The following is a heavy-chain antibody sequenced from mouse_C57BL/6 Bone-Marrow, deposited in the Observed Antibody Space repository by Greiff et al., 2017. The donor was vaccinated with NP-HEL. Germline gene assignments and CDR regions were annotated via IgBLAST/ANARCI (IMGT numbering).Heavy chain of an antibody. J-gene: IGHJ2*01. CDR3: ARAGYYYGSSYVGVF. V-gene: IGHV1-55*01. Sequence: QVQLQQPGAELVKPGASVKMSCKASGYTFTSYWITWVKQRPGQGLEWIGDIYPGSGSTNYNEKFKSKATLTVDTSSSTAYMQLSSLTSEDSAVYYCARAGYYYGSSYVGVFWGQGNTLTLSS. CDR1: GYTFTSYW. D-gene: IGHD1-1*01. CDR2: IYPGSGST.